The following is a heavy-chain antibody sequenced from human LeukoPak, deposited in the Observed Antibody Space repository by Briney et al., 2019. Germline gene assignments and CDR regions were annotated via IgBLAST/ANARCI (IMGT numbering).Heavy chain of an antibody. CDR3: ARHGSSGRAFDI. CDR1: GAPISSYY. CDR2: IHDTGDT. V-gene: IGHV4-59*08. D-gene: IGHD1-26*01. J-gene: IGHJ3*02. Sequence: KPSEALSLTCTVSGAPISSYYWSWIRQRPGKGLEWIGYIHDTGDTNYNPSLRSRVTISADTSKNQLSLKLTSVTAADTAVYYCARHGSSGRAFDIWGQGTMVTVSS.